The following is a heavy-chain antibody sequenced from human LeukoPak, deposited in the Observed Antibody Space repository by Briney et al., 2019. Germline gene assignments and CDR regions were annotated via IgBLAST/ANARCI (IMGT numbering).Heavy chain of an antibody. J-gene: IGHJ5*02. D-gene: IGHD3-3*01. CDR3: ARVGGDYDFWSGSKTNNWFDP. V-gene: IGHV1-18*01. CDR1: GYTFTSYG. Sequence: GASVKVSCKASGYTFTSYGISWVRQAPGQGLEWMGWISAYNGNTNYAQKLQGRVTMTTDTSTSTAYMELRSLRSDDTAVYYCARVGGDYDFWSGSKTNNWFDPWGQGTLVTVSS. CDR2: ISAYNGNT.